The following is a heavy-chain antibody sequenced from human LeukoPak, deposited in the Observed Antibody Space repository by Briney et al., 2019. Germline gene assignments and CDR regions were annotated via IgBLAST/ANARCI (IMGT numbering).Heavy chain of an antibody. V-gene: IGHV4-39*01. CDR1: GGSVSSSSYY. CDR3: ARLDWATRRVFDI. D-gene: IGHD2-2*01. Sequence: SETLSLTCTVSGGSVSSSSYYWGWIRQPPAKGLEWIGSIYYSGYTYYNPSLKSRVAISVDTSKNQFSLNLTSVTTADTAVYHCARLDWATRRVFDIWGQGTVVTVSS. CDR2: IYYSGYT. J-gene: IGHJ3*02.